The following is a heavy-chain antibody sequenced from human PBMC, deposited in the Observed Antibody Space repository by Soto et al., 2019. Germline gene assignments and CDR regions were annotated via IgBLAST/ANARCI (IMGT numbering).Heavy chain of an antibody. CDR1: GFSFNYYA. D-gene: IGHD5-12*01. Sequence: EVQLLESGGGLVQPGGSLRLDCAASGFSFNYYAMVWVRQAPGKGLEWVSVISARAGSSYFADLVKGRFTTARDNSKNVLSLEMNNLRADDTATYFFADGSIEYSASVDRWGQGTLVLVS. CDR2: ISARAGSS. CDR3: ADGSIEYSASVDR. J-gene: IGHJ1*01. V-gene: IGHV3-23*01.